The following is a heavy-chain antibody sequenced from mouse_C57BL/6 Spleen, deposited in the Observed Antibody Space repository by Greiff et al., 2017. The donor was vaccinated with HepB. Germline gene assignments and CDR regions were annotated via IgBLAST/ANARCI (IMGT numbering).Heavy chain of an antibody. Sequence: VQLQQPGAELVMPGASVKLSCKASGYTFTSYWMHWVKQRPGQGLEWIGEIDPSDSYTNYNQKFKGKSTLTVDKSSSTAYMQLSSLTPEDSAVYYCARSITTVVGYWYFDVCGTGTTVTVSS. V-gene: IGHV1-69*01. CDR2: IDPSDSYT. J-gene: IGHJ1*03. CDR3: ARSITTVVGYWYFDV. CDR1: GYTFTSYW. D-gene: IGHD1-1*01.